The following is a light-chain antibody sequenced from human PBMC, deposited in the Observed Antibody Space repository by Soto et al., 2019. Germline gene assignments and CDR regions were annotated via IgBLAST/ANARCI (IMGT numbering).Light chain of an antibody. V-gene: IGKV3-11*01. J-gene: IGKJ4*01. CDR1: QSLSSY. CDR3: QQRAGWPPT. CDR2: DAS. Sequence: EIVLTQSPATVSLARWGRSTLSCWASQSLSSYLAWYQQKPGQAPRLLIYDASNRANGIPARFTGSGSGTDFTLTISSLEPEDFAVYFCQQRAGWPPTFGGGTKVDIK.